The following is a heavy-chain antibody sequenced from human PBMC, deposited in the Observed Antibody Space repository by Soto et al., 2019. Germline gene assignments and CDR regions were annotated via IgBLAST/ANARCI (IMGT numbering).Heavy chain of an antibody. CDR3: ARVDRRSWFGVGGGYWYFDL. Sequence: QVQLQESGPGLVKPSQTLSLTCTVSGGSISSGDYYWSWIRQPPGKGLEWIGYIYYSGSTYYNPSLKSRVTRSVDTSKHQFSLQLSSVTAADTAVYYCARVDRRSWFGVGGGYWYFDLWGRGTLVTVSS. CDR1: GGSISSGDYY. V-gene: IGHV4-30-4*01. J-gene: IGHJ2*01. CDR2: IYYSGST. D-gene: IGHD3-10*01.